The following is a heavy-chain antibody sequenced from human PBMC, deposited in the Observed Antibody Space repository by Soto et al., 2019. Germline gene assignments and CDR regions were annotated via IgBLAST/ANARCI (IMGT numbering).Heavy chain of an antibody. CDR2: IKQDGSEK. J-gene: IGHJ3*02. V-gene: IGHV3-7*01. CDR1: GFTFSSYW. Sequence: QPGGSLRLSCAASGFTFSSYWMSWVRQAPGKGLEWVANIKQDGSEKYYVDSVKGRFTISRDNAQNSLYLHVNSLRAEETAVYYCARVGTPLVHDAFDIWGQGTMVTVSS. CDR3: ARVGTPLVHDAFDI. D-gene: IGHD5-18*01.